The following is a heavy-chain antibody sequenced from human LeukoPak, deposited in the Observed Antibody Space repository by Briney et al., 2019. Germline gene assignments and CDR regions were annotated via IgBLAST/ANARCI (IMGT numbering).Heavy chain of an antibody. J-gene: IGHJ3*02. CDR1: GFTFSGYT. Sequence: GGSLRLSCAASGFTFSGYTMSWVRQAPGKGLEWVSAISYSGEITNYADSVKGRFTISRDNSENTLYVQMNSLRAEDTAVYYCAKVSGAFDIWGQGTMVTVSS. CDR2: ISYSGEIT. V-gene: IGHV3-23*01. CDR3: AKVSGAFDI.